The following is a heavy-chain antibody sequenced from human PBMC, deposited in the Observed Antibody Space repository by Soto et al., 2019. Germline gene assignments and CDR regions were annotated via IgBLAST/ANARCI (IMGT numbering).Heavy chain of an antibody. J-gene: IGHJ4*02. CDR3: ARLSSGSAYYFDY. CDR2: ISGSSSFT. V-gene: IGHV3-21*01. Sequence: GSLRLSCAASGFTFSTYSMNWVRQAPGKGLEWVSFISGSSSFTYYADSVKGRFTISRDNAKNSLYLQMNSLRAEDTAVYHCARLSSGSAYYFDYWGQGTLVTVSS. D-gene: IGHD6-19*01. CDR1: GFTFSTYS.